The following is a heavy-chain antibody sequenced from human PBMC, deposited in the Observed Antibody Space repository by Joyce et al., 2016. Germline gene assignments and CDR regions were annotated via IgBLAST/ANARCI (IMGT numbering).Heavy chain of an antibody. CDR2: INQDGSEK. D-gene: IGHD4-17*01. J-gene: IGHJ4*02. CDR1: GFTFGIYW. V-gene: IGHV3-7*01. CDR3: ARAVTKGTVDY. Sequence: EVLLVESGGGLVQPGGSLRLSCAASGFTFGIYWMSWVRHVPGKGLGWVANINQDGSEKYYVDSMEGRFTISRDNAKNSLYLQMNSLRVEDTAVYYCARAVTKGTVDYWGQGTLVTVSS.